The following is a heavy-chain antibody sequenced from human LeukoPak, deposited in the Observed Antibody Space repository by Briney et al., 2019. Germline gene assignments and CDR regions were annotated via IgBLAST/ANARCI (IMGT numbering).Heavy chain of an antibody. CDR1: GGSISSYY. CDR3: ARYYGSGSYNYFDY. V-gene: IGHV4-59*01. Sequence: SEALSLTCTVSGGSISSYYWSWIRQPPGKGLEWIGYIYYSGSTNYNPSLKSRVTISVDTSKNQFSLKLSSVTAADTAVYYCARYYGSGSYNYFDYWGQGTLVTVSS. CDR2: IYYSGST. D-gene: IGHD3-10*01. J-gene: IGHJ4*02.